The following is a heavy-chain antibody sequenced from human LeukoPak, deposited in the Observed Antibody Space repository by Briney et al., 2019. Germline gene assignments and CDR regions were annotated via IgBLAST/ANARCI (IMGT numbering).Heavy chain of an antibody. D-gene: IGHD3-10*01. CDR1: GFTFSSYA. CDR3: AKEGVYGSSYYYYGMDV. J-gene: IGHJ6*02. CDR2: ISGSGGST. Sequence: GGSLRLSCAASGFTFSSYAMSWVRQAPGKGLEWVSAISGSGGSTYYADSVKGRFTFSRDNSKNTLYLQMNSLRAEDTAVYYCAKEGVYGSSYYYYGMDVWGQGTTVTVSS. V-gene: IGHV3-23*01.